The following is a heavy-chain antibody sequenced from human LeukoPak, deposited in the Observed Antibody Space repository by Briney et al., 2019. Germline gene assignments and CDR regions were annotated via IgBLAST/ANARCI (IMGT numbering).Heavy chain of an antibody. CDR1: GYSFTSYW. CDR2: IYPGDSDT. D-gene: IGHD6-13*01. Sequence: GESLKISCKGSGYSFTSYWIGWVRQMPGKGPEWMGIIYPGDSDTRYSPSFQGQVTISADKSISTAYLQWSSLKASDTAMYYCARIHEYSSSWYGAALDYWGQGTLVTVSS. CDR3: ARIHEYSSSWYGAALDY. J-gene: IGHJ4*02. V-gene: IGHV5-51*01.